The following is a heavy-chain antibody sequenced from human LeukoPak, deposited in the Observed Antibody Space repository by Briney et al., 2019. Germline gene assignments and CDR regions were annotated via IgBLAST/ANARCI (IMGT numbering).Heavy chain of an antibody. D-gene: IGHD6-19*01. J-gene: IGHJ1*01. CDR1: GGSFSGYY. Sequence: SETLSLTCAVYGGSFSGYYWSWIRQPPGKGLEWIGEINHSGSTNYNPSLKSRVTISVDTSKNQFSLKLSSVTAADTAVYYCAASIAVAGAEYFQHWGQGTLVTVSS. CDR3: AASIAVAGAEYFQH. CDR2: INHSGST. V-gene: IGHV4-34*01.